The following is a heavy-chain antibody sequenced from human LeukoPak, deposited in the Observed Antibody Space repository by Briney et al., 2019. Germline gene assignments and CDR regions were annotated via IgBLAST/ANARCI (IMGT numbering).Heavy chain of an antibody. CDR3: ARDLGGSYPFDY. V-gene: IGHV4-39*07. CDR1: GGSISRSSYY. D-gene: IGHD1-26*01. Sequence: SETLSLTCTVSGGSISRSSYYWGWIRQPPGKGPEWIGSIYYSGSTYYNSSLESRVAISVDTSKNQFSLKLSSVTAADTAVYYCARDLGGSYPFDYWGQGTLVTVSS. J-gene: IGHJ4*02. CDR2: IYYSGST.